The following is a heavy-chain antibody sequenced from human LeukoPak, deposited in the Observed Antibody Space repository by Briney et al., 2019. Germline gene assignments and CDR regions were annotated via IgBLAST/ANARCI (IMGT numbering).Heavy chain of an antibody. J-gene: IGHJ4*02. D-gene: IGHD6-13*01. CDR2: ISSSSSYI. Sequence: GGSLRLSCAASGLTFSSYSMNWVRQAPGKGLEWVSSISSSSSYIYYADSVKGRFTISRDNAKNSLYLQMNSLRAEDTAVYYCARDQGTANDYWGQGTLVTVSS. CDR1: GLTFSSYS. CDR3: ARDQGTANDY. V-gene: IGHV3-21*01.